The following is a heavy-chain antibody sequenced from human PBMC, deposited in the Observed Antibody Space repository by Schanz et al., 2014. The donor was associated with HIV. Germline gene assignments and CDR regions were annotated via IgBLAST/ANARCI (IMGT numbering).Heavy chain of an antibody. CDR3: ARKSRIVIPDRDPRLSYLYGMDV. Sequence: QVQLVESGGGVVQPGRSLRLSCAASGFTFSSYGMHWVRQAPGKGLEWVAVIWYDGTNKYYADSVKGRFTISRDNSKKTLSLQMTSMRAEDTAAYYCARKSRIVIPDRDPRLSYLYGMDVWGQGTTVTVSS. V-gene: IGHV3-33*08. CDR1: GFTFSSYG. D-gene: IGHD1-26*01. CDR2: IWYDGTNK. J-gene: IGHJ6*02.